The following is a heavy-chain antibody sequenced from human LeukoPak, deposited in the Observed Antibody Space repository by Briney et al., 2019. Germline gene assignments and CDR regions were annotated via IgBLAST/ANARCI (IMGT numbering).Heavy chain of an antibody. CDR3: ARAEYYYDSSGCGAFDI. J-gene: IGHJ3*02. Sequence: GGSLRLSCAASGFTFSSYSMNWVRQAPGEGLEWVSSISSSSSYIYYADSVKGRFTISRDNAKNSLYLQMNSLRAEDTAVYYCARAEYYYDSSGCGAFDIWGQGTMVTVSS. V-gene: IGHV3-21*01. CDR1: GFTFSSYS. CDR2: ISSSSSYI. D-gene: IGHD3-22*01.